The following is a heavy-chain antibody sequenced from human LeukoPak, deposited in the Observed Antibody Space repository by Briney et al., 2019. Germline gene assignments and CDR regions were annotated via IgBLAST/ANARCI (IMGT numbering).Heavy chain of an antibody. D-gene: IGHD6-19*01. J-gene: IGHJ4*02. CDR3: ARSCASGCYHKAPGDY. CDR2: IKTDGSST. CDR1: GVTFSSYW. Sequence: PGGSLRLSCAVSGVTFSSYWMHWVRQAPGKGLEWVSRIKTDGSSTTYADSVKGRFTISRDNAKNTLYLQMNSLRAEDTAVYYCARSCASGCYHKAPGDYWGQGTLVTVSS. V-gene: IGHV3-74*03.